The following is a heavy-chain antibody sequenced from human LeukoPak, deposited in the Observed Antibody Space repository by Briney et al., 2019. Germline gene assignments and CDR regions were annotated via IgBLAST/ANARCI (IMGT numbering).Heavy chain of an antibody. CDR1: GGSISSYY. J-gene: IGHJ4*02. CDR3: ARDNYCDYDY. Sequence: SETLSLTCTVSGGSISSYYWSWIRQPAGKGLGWIGRIYTSGSTNYNPSLKSRVTRSVDTSKNQFSLKLSSVTAADTAVYYCARDNYCDYDYWGQGTLVTVSS. CDR2: IYTSGST. D-gene: IGHD4-11*01. V-gene: IGHV4-4*07.